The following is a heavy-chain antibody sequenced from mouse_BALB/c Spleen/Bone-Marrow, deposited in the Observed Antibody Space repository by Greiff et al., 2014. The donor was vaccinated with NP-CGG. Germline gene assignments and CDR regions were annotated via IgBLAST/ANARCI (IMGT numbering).Heavy chain of an antibody. V-gene: IGHV1S130*01. CDR3: ARSYRFWYFDV. CDR2: IHPNSGNT. CDR1: GYTFTSSW. Sequence: QVQLQQPGSVLARPGASVKLSCKASGYTFTSSWMHWAKQRPGQGLEWIGDIHPNSGNTNYNEKFRGKATLTVDTSSNTAYVDLSSLTSEDSAVYYCARSYRFWYFDVWGAGTTVTVSS. D-gene: IGHD2-14*01. J-gene: IGHJ1*01.